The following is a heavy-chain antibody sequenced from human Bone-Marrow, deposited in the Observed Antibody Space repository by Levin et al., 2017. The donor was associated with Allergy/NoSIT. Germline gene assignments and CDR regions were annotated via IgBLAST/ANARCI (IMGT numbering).Heavy chain of an antibody. Sequence: SETLSLTCTVSGGSIISHHWSWIRQPPGKGLEWIGYIYYTGSTNYNPSLKSRVTISVDTSKNHFSLKLYSVTAADTAMYYWAKVDSSSYPRVDYYFDFWGQGTLVTVSS. CDR1: GGSIISHH. CDR2: IYYTGST. V-gene: IGHV4-59*11. CDR3: AKVDSSSYPRVDYYFDF. J-gene: IGHJ4*02. D-gene: IGHD6-13*01.